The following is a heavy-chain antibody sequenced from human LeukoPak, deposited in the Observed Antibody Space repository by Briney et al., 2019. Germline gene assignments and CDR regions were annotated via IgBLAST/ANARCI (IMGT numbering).Heavy chain of an antibody. CDR1: GGSISSYY. CDR2: IYTSGST. Sequence: SETLSLTCTVSGGSISSYYWSWIRQPAGKGLEWIGRIYTSGSTNYNPSLKSRVTMSVDTSKNQFSLKLSSVTAADTAVYYCARPSGGDFWSGYFENDAFDIWGQGTMVTVSS. V-gene: IGHV4-4*07. J-gene: IGHJ3*02. D-gene: IGHD3-3*01. CDR3: ARPSGGDFWSGYFENDAFDI.